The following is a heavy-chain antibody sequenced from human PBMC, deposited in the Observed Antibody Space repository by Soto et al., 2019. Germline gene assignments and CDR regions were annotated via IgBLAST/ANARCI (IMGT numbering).Heavy chain of an antibody. D-gene: IGHD2-21*02. CDR1: GFSFSDYS. Sequence: GGSLRLSCTASGFSFSDYSFNWVRQAPGKGLEWVSSITHTGTNVYYADSVKGRFTISKDSADNSLILQMTSLRAEDTAVYHCARARGNDWYSDYWGQGTMVTVSS. CDR3: ARARGNDWYSDY. V-gene: IGHV3-21*06. J-gene: IGHJ4*02. CDR2: ITHTGTNV.